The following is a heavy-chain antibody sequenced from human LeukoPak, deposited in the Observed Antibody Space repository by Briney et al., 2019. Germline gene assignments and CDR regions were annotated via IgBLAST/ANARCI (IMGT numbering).Heavy chain of an antibody. D-gene: IGHD3-22*01. CDR1: GYTFTNYY. J-gene: IGHJ4*02. Sequence: ASVKVSCKASGYTFTNYYIHWVRQAPGQGLEWMGIINPSGGTTNYAQRFQGRVTMTRETSTSTVYMELSSLRSEDTALYYCARVNYHDSSGYFSSPSFDYWGQGTLVTVFS. CDR2: INPSGGTT. CDR3: ARVNYHDSSGYFSSPSFDY. V-gene: IGHV1-46*01.